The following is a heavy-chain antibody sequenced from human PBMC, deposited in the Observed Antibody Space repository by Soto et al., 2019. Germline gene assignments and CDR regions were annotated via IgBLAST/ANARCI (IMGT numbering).Heavy chain of an antibody. CDR2: TYYRSKWYN. J-gene: IGHJ6*02. V-gene: IGHV6-1*01. Sequence: SQTLCLTCAISGDSASSISAAWNCIRQSPSRGLEWLGRTYYRSKWYNDYAVSVKSRITINPDTSKNQFSLQLNSVTPEDTAVYYCARDTIIAAEGADGMDVWGQGTTVTVSS. D-gene: IGHD6-13*01. CDR3: ARDTIIAAEGADGMDV. CDR1: GDSASSISAA.